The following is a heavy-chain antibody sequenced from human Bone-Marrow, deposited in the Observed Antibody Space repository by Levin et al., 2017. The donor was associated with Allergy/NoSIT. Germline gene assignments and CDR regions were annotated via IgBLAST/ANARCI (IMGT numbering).Heavy chain of an antibody. CDR1: GFTFSSYA. CDR2: ISGSGGST. Sequence: GGSLRLSCAASGFTFSSYAMSWVRQAPGKGLEWVSAISGSGGSTYYADSVKGRFTISRDNSKNTLYLQMNSLRAEDTAVYYCAKGYFYDSSGYSNQPFDYWGQGTLVTVSS. D-gene: IGHD3-22*01. CDR3: AKGYFYDSSGYSNQPFDY. J-gene: IGHJ4*02. V-gene: IGHV3-23*01.